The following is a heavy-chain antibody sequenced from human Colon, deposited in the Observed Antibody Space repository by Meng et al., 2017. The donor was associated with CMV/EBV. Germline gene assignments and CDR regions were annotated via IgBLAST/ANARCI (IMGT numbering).Heavy chain of an antibody. CDR1: GFTFSSHW. CDR3: ARGYYYRWGSPDY. CDR2: INTDGSYV. J-gene: IGHJ4*02. Sequence: GESLKISCAASGFTFSSHWMHWVRQAPGKGLVSVSRINTDGSYVTYADSVKGRFTISRDNAKNTLYLQMNSLRAEDTAVYYCARGYYYRWGSPDYWGQGTLVTVSS. V-gene: IGHV3-74*03. D-gene: IGHD3-10*01.